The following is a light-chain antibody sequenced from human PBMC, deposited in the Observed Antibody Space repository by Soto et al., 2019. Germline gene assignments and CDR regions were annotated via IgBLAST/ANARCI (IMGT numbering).Light chain of an antibody. J-gene: IGKJ2*01. CDR3: QQYNNWPYT. CDR1: QSVGSN. CDR2: GAS. V-gene: IGKV3-15*01. Sequence: EIVMTQSPATLSVSPGERASLSCRASQSVGSNLAWYQQTAGPAPRLLIYGASTRATGIPARFSGSGSGTEFTLTISSLQSEDFAVYSCQQYNNWPYTFGQGTKLEIK.